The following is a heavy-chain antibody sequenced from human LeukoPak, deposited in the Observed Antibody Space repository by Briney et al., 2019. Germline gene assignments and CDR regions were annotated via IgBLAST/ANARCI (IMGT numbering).Heavy chain of an antibody. D-gene: IGHD5-18*01. CDR3: ARDPSRRYTYGYGDS. V-gene: IGHV3-7*01. J-gene: IGHJ4*02. CDR1: GFTFSGYW. Sequence: GGSLRLSRVASGFTFSGYWMNWVRQSPGKGLEWVANIKQDGSEKYYVDSVKGRFTISRDNARSSLYLQMNSLRAEDTGLYYCARDPSRRYTYGYGDSWGQGTLVTVSS. CDR2: IKQDGSEK.